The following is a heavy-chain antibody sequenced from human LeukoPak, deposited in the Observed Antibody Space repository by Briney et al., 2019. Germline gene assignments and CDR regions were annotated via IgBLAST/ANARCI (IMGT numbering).Heavy chain of an antibody. J-gene: IGHJ3*02. V-gene: IGHV4-4*07. CDR3: ARDLIFRPWLVFDAFDI. D-gene: IGHD6-19*01. Sequence: PSETLSLTCTVSGGPISTYYWSWIRQPAGKGLEWIGRIYSSGNTNYNSSLKSRVSMSVDTSKNQFSLKLSSVTAADTAVYYCARDLIFRPWLVFDAFDIWGQGTKVTVSS. CDR1: GGPISTYY. CDR2: IYSSGNT.